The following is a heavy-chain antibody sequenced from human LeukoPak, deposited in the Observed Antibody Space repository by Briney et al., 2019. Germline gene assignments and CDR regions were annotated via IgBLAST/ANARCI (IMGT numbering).Heavy chain of an antibody. J-gene: IGHJ3*02. CDR1: GFTFSSYW. Sequence: QPGGSLRLSCAASGFTFSSYWMHRVRQAPGRGLVWVSRLNNDGSSTNYADSVKGRFTISRDNAKNTLYLQMNSLRAEDTAVYYCARIAWDAFDIWGQGTMVTVSS. CDR3: ARIAWDAFDI. CDR2: LNNDGSST. V-gene: IGHV3-74*01. D-gene: IGHD2-15*01.